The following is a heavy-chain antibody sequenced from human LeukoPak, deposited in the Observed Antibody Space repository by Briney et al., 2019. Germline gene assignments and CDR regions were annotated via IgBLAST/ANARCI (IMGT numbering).Heavy chain of an antibody. D-gene: IGHD2-15*01. Sequence: GGSLRLSCAASGFTFGHYGMAWARQAPGKGLEWVSAIRGNAAQTFYADSVRGRFTISRDNSKNTLYLEMNSLRAEDSAVYYCAKSLPYAVYCSGGCPYYFEYWGQGAQVTVSS. CDR1: GFTFGHYG. CDR2: IRGNAAQT. CDR3: AKSLPYAVYCSGGCPYYFEY. V-gene: IGHV3-23*01. J-gene: IGHJ4*02.